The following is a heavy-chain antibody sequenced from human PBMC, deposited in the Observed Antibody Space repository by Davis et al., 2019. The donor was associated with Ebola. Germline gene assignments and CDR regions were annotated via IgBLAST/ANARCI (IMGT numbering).Heavy chain of an antibody. CDR1: GYTFTSYG. J-gene: IGHJ5*02. CDR2: ISAYNGNT. V-gene: IGHV1-18*01. CDR3: ARRYCSGGSCYRDNWFDP. D-gene: IGHD2-15*01. Sequence: ASVKVSCKASGYTFTSYGISWVRQAPGQGLEWMGWISAYNGNTNYAQKLQGRVTITADESTSTAYMELSSLRSEDTAVYYCARRYCSGGSCYRDNWFDPWGQGTLVTVSS.